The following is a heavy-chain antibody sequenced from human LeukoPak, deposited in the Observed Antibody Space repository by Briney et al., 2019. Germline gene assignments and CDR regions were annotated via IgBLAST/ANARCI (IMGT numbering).Heavy chain of an antibody. CDR2: IYYSGST. CDR1: GGSFSSYY. CDR3: ARENGDYADGPDFDY. V-gene: IGHV4-59*01. Sequence: SETLSLTCAVYGGSFSSYYWSWIRQPPGKGLEWIGYIYYSGSTNYNPSLKSRVTISVDTSKNQFSLKLSSVTAADTAVYYCARENGDYADGPDFDYWGQGTLVTVSS. J-gene: IGHJ4*02. D-gene: IGHD4-17*01.